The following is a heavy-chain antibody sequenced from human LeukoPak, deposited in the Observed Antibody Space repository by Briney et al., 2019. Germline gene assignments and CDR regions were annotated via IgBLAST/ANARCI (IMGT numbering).Heavy chain of an antibody. CDR3: AREAGGAGFNWFDP. CDR2: IYTSGST. J-gene: IGHJ5*02. V-gene: IGHV4-4*07. D-gene: IGHD1-26*01. Sequence: PSETLSLTCAVYGGSFSSYYWSWIRQPAGKGLEWIGRIYTSGSTNYNPSLKSRVTISVDTSKNQFSLKLSSVTAADTAVYYCAREAGGAGFNWFDPWGQGTLVTVSS. CDR1: GGSFSSYY.